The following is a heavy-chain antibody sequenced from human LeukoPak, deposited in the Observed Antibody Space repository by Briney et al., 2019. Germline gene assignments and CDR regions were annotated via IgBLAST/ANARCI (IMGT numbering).Heavy chain of an antibody. Sequence: SETLSLTCTVSGSSISSYYWSWIRQPPGKGLEWIGYIYYSGSTYYNPSLKSRVTISVDTSKNQFSLKLSSVTAADTAVYYCASLSNYYDSSGYYEYWGQGTLVTVSS. CDR1: GSSISSYY. J-gene: IGHJ4*02. V-gene: IGHV4-59*08. D-gene: IGHD3-22*01. CDR3: ASLSNYYDSSGYYEY. CDR2: IYYSGST.